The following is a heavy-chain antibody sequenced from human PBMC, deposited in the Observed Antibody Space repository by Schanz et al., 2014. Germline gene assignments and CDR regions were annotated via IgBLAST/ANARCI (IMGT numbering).Heavy chain of an antibody. CDR3: VPMSIAAH. Sequence: EVRLLESGGGLVQPGGSLRLSCVGSGFTFNNFNMNWVRQAPGKGLEWVSDISSSSSTIYYADSVKGRFTISRDNAKNSLYLQMNSLRAEDTAVYYCVPMSIAAHWGQGTLVTVSS. D-gene: IGHD6-6*01. V-gene: IGHV3-48*04. J-gene: IGHJ4*02. CDR2: ISSSSSTI. CDR1: GFTFNNFN.